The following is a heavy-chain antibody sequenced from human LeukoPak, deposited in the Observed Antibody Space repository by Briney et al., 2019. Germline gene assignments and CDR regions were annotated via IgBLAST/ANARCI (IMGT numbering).Heavy chain of an antibody. J-gene: IGHJ5*02. CDR1: GFTFSGYT. CDR2: ISGSGGST. V-gene: IGHV3-23*01. D-gene: IGHD3-10*01. Sequence: GGSLRLSCAASGFTFSGYTMSWARQAPRKGLEWVSSISGSGGSTYYADSVKGLFTVSRDNSKNTLYVQMNTLSAEDTAVYYCAKGYYGSGKFFAPWGQGTLVTVSS. CDR3: AKGYYGSGKFFAP.